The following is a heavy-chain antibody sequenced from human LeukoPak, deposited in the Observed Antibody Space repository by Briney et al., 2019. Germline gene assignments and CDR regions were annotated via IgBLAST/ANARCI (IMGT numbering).Heavy chain of an antibody. CDR1: GFTFSSYA. CDR3: AREPPYCGGDCYHDY. D-gene: IGHD2-21*02. J-gene: IGHJ4*02. V-gene: IGHV3-23*01. Sequence: GGSLRLACAASGFTFSSYAMSWVRQAPGEWLEWVSAISGSGGSTYYADSVKGRFTISRDNSKNTLYLQMNNLRAEDTAVYYCAREPPYCGGDCYHDYWGQGTLVTVSS. CDR2: ISGSGGST.